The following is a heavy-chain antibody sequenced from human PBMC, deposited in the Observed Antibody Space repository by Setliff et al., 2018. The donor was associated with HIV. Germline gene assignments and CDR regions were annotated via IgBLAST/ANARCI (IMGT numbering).Heavy chain of an antibody. Sequence: SETLSLTCTVSGGSISTYYWSWIRQPPGKGPEWIGYIFYSGSTNYNPSLKSRVTISVDTSKNQFSLKLSSVTAADTAVYYCARTQQTYYYDSSGYYFDYWGQGTLVTVSS. CDR3: ARTQQTYYYDSSGYYFDY. CDR1: GGSISTYY. CDR2: IFYSGST. V-gene: IGHV4-59*08. J-gene: IGHJ4*02. D-gene: IGHD3-22*01.